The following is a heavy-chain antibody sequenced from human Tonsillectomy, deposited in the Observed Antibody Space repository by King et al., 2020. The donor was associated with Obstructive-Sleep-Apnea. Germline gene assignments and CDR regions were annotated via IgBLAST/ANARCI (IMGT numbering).Heavy chain of an antibody. V-gene: IGHV4-31*03. D-gene: IGHD3-10*01. CDR3: ARYYYGSGTHWPHAFDI. CDR2: IYYSGST. J-gene: IGHJ3*02. CDR1: GASTSSRGYY. Sequence: PLQESGPGLVKPSQTLSLTCTVSGASTSSRGYYWSWIRQHPGKGLEWIAYIYYSGSTYYNPSLKSRVTISVDTSKNHFSLRLNSVTAADTAVYYCARYYYGSGTHWPHAFDIWGQGTMVTVSS.